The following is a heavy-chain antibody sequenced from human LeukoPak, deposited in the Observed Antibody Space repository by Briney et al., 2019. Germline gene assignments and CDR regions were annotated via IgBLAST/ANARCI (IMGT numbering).Heavy chain of an antibody. CDR1: GFTFSSYG. V-gene: IGHV3-30*18. Sequence: GGSLRLPCAASGFTFSSYGMHWVRQAPGKGLEWVAVISYDGSNKYYADSVKGRFTISRDNSKNTLYLQMNSLRAEDTAVYYCAKAGDSFRFDYWGQGTLVTVSS. CDR3: AKAGDSFRFDY. CDR2: ISYDGSNK. D-gene: IGHD7-27*01. J-gene: IGHJ4*02.